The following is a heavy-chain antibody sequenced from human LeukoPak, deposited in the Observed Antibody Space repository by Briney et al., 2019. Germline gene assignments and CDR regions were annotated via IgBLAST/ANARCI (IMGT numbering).Heavy chain of an antibody. Sequence: GGSLRLSCAASGFTFSSYSMNWVRQAPGKGLEWVSSISSSSSYIYYADSVKGRFTISRDNAKNSLYLQMNSLRAEDTAVYYCARDLVASGWFDSWGQGTLVTVSS. V-gene: IGHV3-21*01. CDR3: ARDLVASGWFDS. CDR2: ISSSSSYI. D-gene: IGHD2-21*01. J-gene: IGHJ5*01. CDR1: GFTFSSYS.